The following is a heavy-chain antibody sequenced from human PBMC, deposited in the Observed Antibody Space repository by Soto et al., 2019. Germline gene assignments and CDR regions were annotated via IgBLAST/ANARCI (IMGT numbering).Heavy chain of an antibody. CDR1: GFSLSTSGVG. CDR3: AHRSSHDYGDFNWFDP. V-gene: IGHV2-5*01. Sequence: ATLVNPTQTLTLTCTFSGFSLSTSGVGVGWIRQPPGKALEWLALIYWNDDKRYSPSLKSRLTITKDTSKNQVVLTMTNMDPVDTATYYCAHRSSHDYGDFNWFDPWGQGTLVTVSS. CDR2: IYWNDDK. J-gene: IGHJ5*02. D-gene: IGHD4-17*01.